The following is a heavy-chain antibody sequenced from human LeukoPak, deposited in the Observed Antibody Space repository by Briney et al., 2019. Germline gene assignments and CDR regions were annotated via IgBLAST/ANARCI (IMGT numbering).Heavy chain of an antibody. CDR3: ARGLGRDGYNYGY. V-gene: IGHV3-20*04. CDR2: ISWNRHSI. CDR1: GFTFDDYG. Sequence: GGSLRLSCAASGFTFDDYGMHWVRQTPGRGLEWLSGISWNRHSISYAASVKGRFTISRDNAKNSLYLQMNSLRAEDTAVYYCARGLGRDGYNYGYWGQGTLVTVSS. J-gene: IGHJ4*02. D-gene: IGHD5-24*01.